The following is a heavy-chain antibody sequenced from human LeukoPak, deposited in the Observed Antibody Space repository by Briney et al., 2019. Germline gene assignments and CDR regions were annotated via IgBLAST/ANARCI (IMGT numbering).Heavy chain of an antibody. J-gene: IGHJ4*02. CDR3: ARSIAGLE. D-gene: IGHD6-6*01. V-gene: IGHV1-2*02. CDR2: INPNSGGT. CDR1: GYTFTGYY. Sequence: APVNVSCKASGYTFTGYYMHWVRQAPGQGREWMGWINPNSGGTNYAQKFQGRVTMTRDTSISTAYMELSRLRSDDTAVYYCARSIAGLEWGQGTLVTVSS.